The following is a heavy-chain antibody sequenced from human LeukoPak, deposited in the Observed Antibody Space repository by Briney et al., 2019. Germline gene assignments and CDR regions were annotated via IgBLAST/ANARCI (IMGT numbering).Heavy chain of an antibody. CDR3: AKSQSYYDFWSGYYFDY. Sequence: SCKASGYTFTGYYMHWVRQAPGKGLEWVAVISYDGSNKYYADSVKGRFTISRDNSKNTLYLQMNSLRAEDTAVYYCAKSQSYYDFWSGYYFDYWGQGTLVTDSS. J-gene: IGHJ4*02. CDR1: GYTFTGYY. D-gene: IGHD3-3*01. V-gene: IGHV3-30*18. CDR2: ISYDGSNK.